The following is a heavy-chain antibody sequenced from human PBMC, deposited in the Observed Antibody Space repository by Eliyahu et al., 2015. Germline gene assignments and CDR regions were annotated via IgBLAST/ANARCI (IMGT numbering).Heavy chain of an antibody. CDR1: GGSISSSSYY. CDR3: ASTIFGVVRALKGLYYFDY. J-gene: IGHJ4*02. CDR2: IYYSGST. V-gene: IGHV4-39*01. D-gene: IGHD3-3*01. Sequence: QLQLQESGPGLVKPSETLSLTCTVSGGSISSSSYYWGWIRQPPGKGLEWIGSIYYSGSTYYNPSLKSRVTISVDTSKNQFSLKLSSVTAADTAVYYCASTIFGVVRALKGLYYFDYWGQGTLVTVSS.